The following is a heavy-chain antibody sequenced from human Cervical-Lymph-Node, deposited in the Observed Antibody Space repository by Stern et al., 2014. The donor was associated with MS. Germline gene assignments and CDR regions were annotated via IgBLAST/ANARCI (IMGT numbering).Heavy chain of an antibody. CDR3: ASRWSGTYYGQNWFDP. CDR2: IYNSGAT. V-gene: IGHV4-31*03. D-gene: IGHD1-26*01. J-gene: IGHJ5*02. CDR1: GDSITSGGHY. Sequence: VQLVESGPGLVKPSQTLSLTCTVSGDSITSGGHYWSWIRPHPGKGLEWIGYIYNSGATFYNPSLKGRVTISLDTSKNQFSLQLSSVTAADTAIYYCASRWSGTYYGQNWFDPWGQGILVTVST.